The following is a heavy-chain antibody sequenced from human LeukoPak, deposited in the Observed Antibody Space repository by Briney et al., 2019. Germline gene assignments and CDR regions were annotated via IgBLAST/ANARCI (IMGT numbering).Heavy chain of an antibody. CDR2: IYHSGST. Sequence: SETLSLTCTVSGYSISSGYYWGWIRQLPGKGLEWIGSIYHSGSTYYNPSLKSRVTISVDTSKNQFSLKLSSVTAADTAVYYCARRKIAAIARPGYFDYWGQGTLVTVSS. CDR3: ARRKIAAIARPGYFDY. CDR1: GYSISSGYY. J-gene: IGHJ4*02. V-gene: IGHV4-38-2*02. D-gene: IGHD6-13*01.